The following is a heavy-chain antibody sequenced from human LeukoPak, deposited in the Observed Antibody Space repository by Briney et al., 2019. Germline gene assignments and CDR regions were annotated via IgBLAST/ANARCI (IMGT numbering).Heavy chain of an antibody. D-gene: IGHD2-21*01. J-gene: IGHJ4*02. V-gene: IGHV1-24*01. Sequence: ASVKVSCKVSGYTLTELAMHWVGQAPGKGLEWMEGFDPEKGETIYTQQLQGRLTMTEDTSTDTAYMELSSLTSEDTAVYYCATPLGPLGLIPYYFDYWGQGTLVTVSS. CDR3: ATPLGPLGLIPYYFDY. CDR2: FDPEKGET. CDR1: GYTLTELA.